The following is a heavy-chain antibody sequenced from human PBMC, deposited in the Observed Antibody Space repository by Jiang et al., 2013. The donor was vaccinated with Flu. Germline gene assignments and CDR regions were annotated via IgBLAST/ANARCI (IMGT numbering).Heavy chain of an antibody. CDR3: AEAGRMATISSRPFDY. Sequence: QLVESGGGLVQPGGSLRLSCAASGFTFSSYAMSWVRQAPGKGLEWVSAISGSGGSTYYADSVKGRFTISRDNSKNTLYLQMNSLRAEDTAVYYCAEAGRMATISSRPFDYWGQGTLVTVSS. D-gene: IGHD5-24*01. J-gene: IGHJ4*02. CDR1: GFTFSSYA. V-gene: IGHV3-23*04. CDR2: ISGSGGST.